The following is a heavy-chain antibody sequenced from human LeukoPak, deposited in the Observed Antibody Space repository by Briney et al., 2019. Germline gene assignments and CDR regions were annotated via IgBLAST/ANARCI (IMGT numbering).Heavy chain of an antibody. J-gene: IGHJ4*02. CDR3: AREFRDDYGDHSDY. CDR2: ISAYNGNT. V-gene: IGHV1-18*01. Sequence: ASVKVSCKASGCTFTSYGISWVRQAPGQGLEWMGWISAYNGNTNYAQKLQGRVTMTTDTSTSTAYMELRSLRSDDTAVYYCAREFRDDYGDHSDYWGQGTLVTVSS. CDR1: GCTFTSYG. D-gene: IGHD4-17*01.